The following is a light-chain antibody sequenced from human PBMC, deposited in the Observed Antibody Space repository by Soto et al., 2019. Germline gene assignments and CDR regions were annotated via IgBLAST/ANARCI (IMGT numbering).Light chain of an antibody. V-gene: IGKV3-15*01. Sequence: EKVMTQSQATLSVSLGERATLSCSASQSVSSNVAWFQQKPGQAPRLLRYGASTRATGIPARFSGSGSGTEFTLTISSLQSEDFAVYYCQQYNDWPLTFGGGTKVEIK. J-gene: IGKJ4*01. CDR1: QSVSSN. CDR2: GAS. CDR3: QQYNDWPLT.